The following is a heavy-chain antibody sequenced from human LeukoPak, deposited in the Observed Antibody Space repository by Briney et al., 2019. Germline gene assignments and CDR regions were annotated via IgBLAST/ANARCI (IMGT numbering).Heavy chain of an antibody. Sequence: PGRSLSLSCAPSGFTFSTYWMHWVRHAPGEELVWVSRINSDGTTTTYADSVKGRFTISRDNAKNTLYLQMNSLRGEDTAVYYCARAPFCGGDCYSRYFDLWGRGTLVTVSS. V-gene: IGHV3-74*01. CDR1: GFTFSTYW. J-gene: IGHJ2*01. D-gene: IGHD2-21*02. CDR3: ARAPFCGGDCYSRYFDL. CDR2: INSDGTTT.